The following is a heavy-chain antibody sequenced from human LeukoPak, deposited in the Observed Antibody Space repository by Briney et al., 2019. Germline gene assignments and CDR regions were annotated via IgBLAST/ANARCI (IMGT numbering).Heavy chain of an antibody. CDR1: GFTFSSYA. D-gene: IGHD6-19*01. CDR3: AKDVSIGAVAGTDAFDI. V-gene: IGHV3-23*01. J-gene: IGHJ3*02. CDR2: ISGSGGST. Sequence: GGSLRLSCAASGFTFSSYAMSWVRQAPGKGLEGVSAISGSGGSTYYADSVKGRFTISRDNSKNTLDLQMNSLRAEDTAVYYCAKDVSIGAVAGTDAFDIWGQGTMVTVSS.